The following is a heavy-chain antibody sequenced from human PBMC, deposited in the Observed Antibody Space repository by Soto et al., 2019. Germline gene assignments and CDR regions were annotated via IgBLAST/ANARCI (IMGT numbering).Heavy chain of an antibody. CDR1: GGSISSYY. CDR3: ASGAVAGFLFLFDP. J-gene: IGHJ5*02. Sequence: SETLSLTCTVSGGSISSYYWSWIRQPPGKGLEWIGYIYYSGSTNYNPSLKSRVTISVDTSKNQFSLKLSSVTAADTAVYYCASGAVAGFLFLFDPWGQGTLVTVSS. CDR2: IYYSGST. D-gene: IGHD6-19*01. V-gene: IGHV4-59*08.